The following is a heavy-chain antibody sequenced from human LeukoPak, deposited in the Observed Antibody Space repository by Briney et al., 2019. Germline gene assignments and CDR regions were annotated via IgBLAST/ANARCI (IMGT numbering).Heavy chain of an antibody. V-gene: IGHV4-34*01. CDR3: ARGGSSSWYGWFDP. CDR2: INHSGST. Sequence: PSETLSLTCAVYGGSFSGYYWSWIRQPPGKGLEWIGEINHSGSTNYNPSLKSRVTIPVDTSKNQFSLKLSSVTAADTAVYYCARGGSSSWYGWFDPWGQGTLVTVSS. D-gene: IGHD6-13*01. J-gene: IGHJ5*02. CDR1: GGSFSGYY.